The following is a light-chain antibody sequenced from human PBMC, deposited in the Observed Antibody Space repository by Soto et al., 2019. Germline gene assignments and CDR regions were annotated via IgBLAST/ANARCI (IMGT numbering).Light chain of an antibody. CDR3: QQFYNYPRT. J-gene: IGKJ1*01. CDR1: QAIGTY. CDR2: DAS. V-gene: IGKV1-8*01. Sequence: AIRMTQSPSSFSASTGDRVSITCRATQAIGTYLDWYQQIPGKAPKLLIYDASTLQTGVPSRFSGSGSETDFTLTISDLQSEDFGTYYCQQFYNYPRTVGRGTKMEIK.